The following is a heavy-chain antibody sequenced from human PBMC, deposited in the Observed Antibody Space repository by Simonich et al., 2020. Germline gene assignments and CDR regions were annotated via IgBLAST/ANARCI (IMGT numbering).Heavy chain of an antibody. V-gene: IGHV1-2*02. CDR1: GYTFTGYY. CDR2: INPNSGGT. CDR3: ARRGGAG. D-gene: IGHD6-19*01. J-gene: IGHJ3*01. Sequence: QVQLVQSGAEVKKPGSSVKVSCKASGYTFTGYYMHWVRQAPGQGLEWMGWINPNSGGTNNAQKFKGRVTMTRDTSISTAYMGRSRLRSDDTAVYYCARRGGAGWGQGTMVTVSS.